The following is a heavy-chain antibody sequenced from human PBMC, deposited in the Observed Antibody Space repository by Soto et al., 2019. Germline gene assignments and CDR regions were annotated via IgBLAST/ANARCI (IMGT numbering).Heavy chain of an antibody. CDR2: IIPIFGTA. CDR1: GGTFSSYA. V-gene: IGHV1-69*01. D-gene: IGHD3-22*01. Sequence: QVQLVQSGAGVKKPGSSVKVSCKASGGTFSSYAISWVRQAPGQGLEWMGGIIPIFGTANYAQKFQGRVTITADESTSTAYMELSSLRSEDTAVYYCARNLYYYDSSGYAGPYGMDVWGQGTTVTVSS. CDR3: ARNLYYYDSSGYAGPYGMDV. J-gene: IGHJ6*02.